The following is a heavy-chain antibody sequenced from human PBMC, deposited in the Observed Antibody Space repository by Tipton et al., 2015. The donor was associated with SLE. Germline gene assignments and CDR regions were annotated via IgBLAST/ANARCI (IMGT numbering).Heavy chain of an antibody. Sequence: TLSLTCTVSGGSISSSSYYWGWIRQPPGKGLEWIGYIYYSGSTYSNPSLKSRVPISVDTSKNQFSLNLSSVTAADTAVYYCARLNTMIARGDFDYWGQGTLVTVSS. J-gene: IGHJ4*02. CDR3: ARLNTMIARGDFDY. CDR1: GGSISSSSYY. CDR2: IYYSGST. V-gene: IGHV4-39*07. D-gene: IGHD3-22*01.